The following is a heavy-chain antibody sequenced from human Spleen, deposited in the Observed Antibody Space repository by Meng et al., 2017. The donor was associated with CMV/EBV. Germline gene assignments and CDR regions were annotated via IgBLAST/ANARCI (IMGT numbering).Heavy chain of an antibody. J-gene: IGHJ4*02. V-gene: IGHV3-7*04. CDR3: ARGGYSYGLNY. CDR1: GFTCSSYW. CDR2: IKQDGSEK. D-gene: IGHD5-18*01. Sequence: SCAASGFTCSSYWMSWVRQAPGKGLEWVANIKQDGSEKYYGDSVRGRFTISRDNAKNSLYLQMNSLRAEDTAVYYCARGGYSYGLNYWGQGTLVTVSS.